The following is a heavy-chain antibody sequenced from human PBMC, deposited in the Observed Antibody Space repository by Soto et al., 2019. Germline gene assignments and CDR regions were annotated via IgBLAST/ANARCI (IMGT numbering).Heavy chain of an antibody. CDR2: IWYDGSNK. Sequence: PGGSLRLSCAASGFTFSSYGMHWVRQAPGKGLEWVAVIWYDGSNKYYAYSVKGRFTISRYNSKNTLYLQMNSMRAEDTAVYYCAKDRPPVHCSSTSCYYYYYGMDVWGQGTTVTVSS. D-gene: IGHD2-2*01. CDR1: GFTFSSYG. CDR3: AKDRPPVHCSSTSCYYYYYGMDV. V-gene: IGHV3-30*02. J-gene: IGHJ6*02.